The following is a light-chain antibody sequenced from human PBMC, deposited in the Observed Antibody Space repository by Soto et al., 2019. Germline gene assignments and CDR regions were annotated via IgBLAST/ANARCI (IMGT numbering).Light chain of an antibody. V-gene: IGKV1-5*03. Sequence: DIQMTQSPSTLSASVGDRVTITCRASQSISSWLAWYQQKPGKAPKLLIYKASSLESGVPSRFSGSGSGTVFTLTISSLQPDDFATYYCQQYNSYSSTFGPGTKVDI. CDR3: QQYNSYSST. CDR2: KAS. J-gene: IGKJ3*01. CDR1: QSISSW.